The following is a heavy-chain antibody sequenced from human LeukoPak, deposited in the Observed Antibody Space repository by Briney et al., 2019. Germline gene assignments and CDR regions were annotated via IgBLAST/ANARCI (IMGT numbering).Heavy chain of an antibody. V-gene: IGHV3-30*18. CDR1: GFTFSSYG. CDR2: ISYDGSNK. D-gene: IGHD1-7*01. J-gene: IGHJ4*02. Sequence: SGGSLRLSCAASGFTFSSYGMHWVRQAPGKGLEWVAVISYDGSNKYYADSVKGRFTISRDNSKNTLYLQMNSLRAEDTAVYYCAKDSGTSSYFDYWGQGTLVTVSS. CDR3: AKDSGTSSYFDY.